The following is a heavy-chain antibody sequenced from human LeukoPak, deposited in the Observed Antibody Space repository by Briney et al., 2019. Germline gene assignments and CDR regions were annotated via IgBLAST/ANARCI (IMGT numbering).Heavy chain of an antibody. CDR2: VNHSGYT. V-gene: IGHV4-34*01. J-gene: IGHJ4*02. CDR1: GGSFSGYY. CDR3: ARMTTGHDF. D-gene: IGHD4-17*01. Sequence: SETLSVTCAVYGGSFSGYYWSWIRQPPGKGLEWIGEVNHSGYTNDNPSLKSRVTISVDTSKNQLSLRLRSVTAADTAVYFCARMTTGHDFWGQGTLVTVSS.